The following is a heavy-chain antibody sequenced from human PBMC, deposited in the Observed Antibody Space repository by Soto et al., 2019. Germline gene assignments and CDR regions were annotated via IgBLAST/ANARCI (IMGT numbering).Heavy chain of an antibody. J-gene: IGHJ4*02. CDR1: GFTFSSYA. CDR3: ARSMAYNWNSNDFDY. V-gene: IGHV3-23*01. CDR2: VTGSGGST. D-gene: IGHD1-7*01. Sequence: PGGSLRLSCAASGFTFSSYAMSWVRQAPGKGLEWVSTVTGSGGSTYYADSVKGQVTISADKSISTAYLQWSSLKASDTAMYYCARSMAYNWNSNDFDYWGQGTLVTVSS.